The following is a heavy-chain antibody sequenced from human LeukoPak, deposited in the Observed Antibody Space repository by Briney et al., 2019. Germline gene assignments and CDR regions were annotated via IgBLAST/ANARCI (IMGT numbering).Heavy chain of an antibody. J-gene: IGHJ6*03. D-gene: IGHD3-22*01. CDR2: IHISGNT. CDR1: GGSISSGSYC. CDR3: ARDREDYYDSSYYYYMDV. Sequence: SETLSLTCTVSGGSISSGSYCWSWIRQPAGKGLEWIGHIHISGNTNYNPSLKSRVTISVDTSKNQFSLKLSSVTAADTAVYYCARDREDYYDSSYYYYMDVWGKGTTVTISS. V-gene: IGHV4-61*09.